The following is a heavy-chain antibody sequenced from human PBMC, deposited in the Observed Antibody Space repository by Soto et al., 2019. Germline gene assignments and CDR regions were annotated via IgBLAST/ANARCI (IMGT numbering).Heavy chain of an antibody. J-gene: IGHJ4*02. CDR1: GGSISSYY. D-gene: IGHD2-2*01. CDR3: ARRMSSPHSDY. Sequence: SETLSLTCTVSGGSISSYYWSWIRQPPGKGLEWIGYIYYSGSTNYNPSLKSRVTISVDTSKNQFSLKLSSVTAADTAVYYCARRMSSPHSDYWGQGTLVTVYS. V-gene: IGHV4-59*08. CDR2: IYYSGST.